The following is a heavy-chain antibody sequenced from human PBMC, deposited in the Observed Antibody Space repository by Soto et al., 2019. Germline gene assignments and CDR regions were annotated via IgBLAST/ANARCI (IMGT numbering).Heavy chain of an antibody. CDR1: GGSFSGYY. D-gene: IGHD3-10*01. CDR3: ARGRLAVVRGVIIRPFDY. J-gene: IGHJ4*02. Sequence: SETLSLTGAVYGGSFSGYYWSWIRQPPGKGLEWIGEINHSGSTNYNPSLKSRVTISVDTSKNQFSLKLSSVTAADTAVYYCARGRLAVVRGVIIRPFDYWGQGTLVTVSS. V-gene: IGHV4-34*01. CDR2: INHSGST.